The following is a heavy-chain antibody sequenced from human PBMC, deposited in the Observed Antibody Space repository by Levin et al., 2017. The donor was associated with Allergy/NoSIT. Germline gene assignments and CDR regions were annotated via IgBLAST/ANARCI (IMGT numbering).Heavy chain of an antibody. V-gene: IGHV3-21*04. Sequence: GESLKISCEASGFIFSHYSMNWVRQAPGKGLEWVSTISHIMTDTHYADSVRGRFTISRDNSRNTLYLQMTNLRAEDTATYYCSSNRQPQFGQWGRG. D-gene: IGHD3-16*01. CDR1: GFIFSHYS. J-gene: IGHJ1*01. CDR2: ISHIMTDT. CDR3: SSNRQPQFGQ.